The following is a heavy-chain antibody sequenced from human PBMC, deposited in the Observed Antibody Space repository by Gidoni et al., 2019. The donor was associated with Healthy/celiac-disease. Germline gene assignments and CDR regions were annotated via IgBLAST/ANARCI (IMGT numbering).Heavy chain of an antibody. V-gene: IGHV4-59*01. J-gene: IGHJ6*02. CDR1: GGSISSYY. Sequence: QVQLQESGPGLVKPSETLSLTCTVSGGSISSYYWSWIRQPPGKGLEWIGYIYYSGSTNYNPSLKSRVTISVDTSKNQFSLKLSSVTAADTAVYYCARRRGVAAAGVSYDGMDVWGQGTTVTVSS. CDR3: ARRRGVAAAGVSYDGMDV. CDR2: IYYSGST. D-gene: IGHD6-13*01.